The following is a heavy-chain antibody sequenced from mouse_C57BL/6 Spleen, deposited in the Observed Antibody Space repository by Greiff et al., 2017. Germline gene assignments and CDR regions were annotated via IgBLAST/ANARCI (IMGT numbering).Heavy chain of an antibody. D-gene: IGHD2-1*01. Sequence: QVQLKESGPGLVAPSQSLSITCTVSGFSLTSYGVHWVRQPPGKGLEWLVVIWSDGSTNYNSAHKSRLGISKDNSTGQVFLKMTSLQTDDTAMYYCARHVGNYEAMDYWGQGTSVTVSS. V-gene: IGHV2-6-1*01. CDR3: ARHVGNYEAMDY. CDR1: GFSLTSYG. CDR2: IWSDGST. J-gene: IGHJ4*01.